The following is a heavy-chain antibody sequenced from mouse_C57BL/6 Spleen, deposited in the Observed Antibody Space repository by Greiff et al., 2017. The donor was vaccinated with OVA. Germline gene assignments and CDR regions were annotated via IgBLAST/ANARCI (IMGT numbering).Heavy chain of an antibody. D-gene: IGHD1-1*01. V-gene: IGHV1-26*01. J-gene: IGHJ2*01. CDR1: GYTFTDYY. CDR3: ARGHYGSLFDY. Sequence: EVQLQQSGPELVKPGASVKISCKASGYTFTDYYMNWVKQSHGKSLEWIGDINPNNGGTSYNQKFKGKATLTVDKSSSTAYMELRSLTSEDSAVYYCARGHYGSLFDYWGQGTTLTVSS. CDR2: INPNNGGT.